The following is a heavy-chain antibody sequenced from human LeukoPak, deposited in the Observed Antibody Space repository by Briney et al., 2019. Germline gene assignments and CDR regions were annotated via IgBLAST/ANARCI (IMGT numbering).Heavy chain of an antibody. CDR2: IYTSGST. Sequence: PSETLSFTCTVSGGSISSYYWSWIRQAPGKGLEWIGYIYTSGSTNYNPSLKSRVTISVDTSKNQFSLKLSSVTAADTAVYYCARQGWLLPNAFDIWGQRTMLTVSS. J-gene: IGHJ3*02. D-gene: IGHD3-22*01. V-gene: IGHV4-4*09. CDR1: GGSISSYY. CDR3: ARQGWLLPNAFDI.